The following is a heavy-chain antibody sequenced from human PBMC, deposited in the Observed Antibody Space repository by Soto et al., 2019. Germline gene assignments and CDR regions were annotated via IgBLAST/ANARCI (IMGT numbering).Heavy chain of an antibody. Sequence: VKVSCKASGGTFSSYTISWVRQAPGQGLEWMGRIIPILGIANYAQKFQGRVTITADKSTSTAYMELSSLRSEDTAVYYCARDDSAYYYGSGSQDYWGQGTLVTVSS. CDR2: IIPILGIA. CDR3: ARDDSAYYYGSGSQDY. J-gene: IGHJ4*02. CDR1: GGTFSSYT. V-gene: IGHV1-69*04. D-gene: IGHD3-10*01.